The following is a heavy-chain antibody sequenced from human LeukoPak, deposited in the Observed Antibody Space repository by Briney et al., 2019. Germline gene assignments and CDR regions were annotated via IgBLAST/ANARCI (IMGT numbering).Heavy chain of an antibody. CDR2: IYYSGST. J-gene: IGHJ5*02. V-gene: IGHV4-31*03. Sequence: SETLSLTCTVSGGSISSGGYYWSWIRQHPGKGLEWIGYIYYSGSTYYNPSLKSRVTISVDTSKNQFSLKLSSVTAADTAVYYCAGAPGQLLSNWFDPWGQGTLVTVSS. CDR1: GGSISSGGYY. D-gene: IGHD2-2*01. CDR3: AGAPGQLLSNWFDP.